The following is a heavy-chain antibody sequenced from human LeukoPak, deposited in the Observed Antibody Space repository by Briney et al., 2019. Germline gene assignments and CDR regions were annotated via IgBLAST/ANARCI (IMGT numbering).Heavy chain of an antibody. J-gene: IGHJ6*03. V-gene: IGHV1-8*03. D-gene: IGHD1-26*01. Sequence: ASVKVSCKASGYTFTSYDINWVRQAPGQGLEWMGWMNPNSANTDYAQKLQGRVSITTNTSISTAYMELSSLRSDDTAVYYFGGGGGGSVYYYLDVWGKGTTVTVSS. CDR2: MNPNSANT. CDR3: GGGGGGSVYYYLDV. CDR1: GYTFTSYD.